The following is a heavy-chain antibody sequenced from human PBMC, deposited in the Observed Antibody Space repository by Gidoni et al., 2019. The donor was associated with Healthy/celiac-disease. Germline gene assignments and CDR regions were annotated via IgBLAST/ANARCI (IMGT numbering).Heavy chain of an antibody. CDR2: IIPIFGTA. Sequence: QVQLVQSGAEVKKPGSSMKVSCKASGGPFRSYAISWVRQAPGHGLRWMGGIIPIFGTANYAQKFQGRVKITADESTSTAYMELSSLRSEDTAVYYCARARLRDGYNYYYYYGMDVWGQGTTVTVSS. J-gene: IGHJ6*02. D-gene: IGHD5-12*01. V-gene: IGHV1-69*01. CDR1: GGPFRSYA. CDR3: ARARLRDGYNYYYYYGMDV.